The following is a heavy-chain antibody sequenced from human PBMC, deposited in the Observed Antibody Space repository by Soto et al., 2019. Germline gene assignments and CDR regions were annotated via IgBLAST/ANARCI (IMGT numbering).Heavy chain of an antibody. V-gene: IGHV3-33*01. CDR1: GFTFSSYG. CDR3: ARGGYGGYVWDYYYYMDV. D-gene: IGHD5-12*01. J-gene: IGHJ6*03. Sequence: GGSLRLSCAASGFTFSSYGMHWVRQAPGKGLEWVAVIWYDGSNKYYADSVKGRFTISRDNSKNTLYLQMNSLRAEDTAVYYCARGGYGGYVWDYYYYMDVWGKGTTVTVSS. CDR2: IWYDGSNK.